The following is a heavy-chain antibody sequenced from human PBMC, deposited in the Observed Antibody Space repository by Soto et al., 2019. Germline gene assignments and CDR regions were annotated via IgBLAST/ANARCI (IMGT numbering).Heavy chain of an antibody. CDR3: ARGVRQPYNWFDP. V-gene: IGHV4-34*01. D-gene: IGHD3-10*01. Sequence: PSETLSLTCAVYGGSFSGYYWSWIRQPPGKGLEWIGEINHSGSTNYNPSLKSRVTISVDTSKNQFSLKLSSVTAADTAVYYCARGVRQPYNWFDPWGQ. CDR2: INHSGST. J-gene: IGHJ5*02. CDR1: GGSFSGYY.